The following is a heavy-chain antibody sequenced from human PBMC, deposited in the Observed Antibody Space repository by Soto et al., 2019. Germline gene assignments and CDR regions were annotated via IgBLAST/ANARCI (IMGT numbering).Heavy chain of an antibody. J-gene: IGHJ2*01. CDR1: GGSISSGGYS. D-gene: IGHD1-26*01. CDR2: IFHSGST. Sequence: QLQLQESGSGLVKPSQTLSLTCAVSGGSISSGGYSWSWLRQPPGKGLEWIGYIFHSGSTYYNPSRTTRVSISVDGANNRFSMALSSVTAADTAVYYCSREGGSGSTDWYFNVWGRGTLGTVSS. V-gene: IGHV4-30-2*01. CDR3: SREGGSGSTDWYFNV.